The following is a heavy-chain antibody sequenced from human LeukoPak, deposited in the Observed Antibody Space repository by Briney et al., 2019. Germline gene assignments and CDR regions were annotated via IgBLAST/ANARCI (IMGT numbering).Heavy chain of an antibody. J-gene: IGHJ4*02. CDR2: ITNKGDST. V-gene: IGHV3-64D*06. CDR3: VNGAYDSLYSDGNF. D-gene: IGHD5-12*01. CDR1: GFIFRSYG. Sequence: PGGSLRLSCTACGFIFRSYGMYWVRQAPGKGLEYVSAITNKGDSTNYADSVKGRFTISRDNFKNTLYLQMSSLRPDDTAVLYCVNGAYDSLYSDGNFWGQGTLVTVSS.